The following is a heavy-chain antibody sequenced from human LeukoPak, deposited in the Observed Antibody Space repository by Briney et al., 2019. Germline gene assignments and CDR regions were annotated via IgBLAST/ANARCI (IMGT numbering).Heavy chain of an antibody. V-gene: IGHV3-48*04. J-gene: IGHJ4*02. CDR2: ISSSSSTI. Sequence: GGSLRLSCAASGFTFSSYSMNWVRQAPGKGLEWVSYISSSSSTIYYADSVKGRFTISRDNAKNSLYLQMNSLRAEDTAVYYCARSHVGVVATHYFDYWGQGTLVTVSS. D-gene: IGHD1-26*01. CDR1: GFTFSSYS. CDR3: ARSHVGVVATHYFDY.